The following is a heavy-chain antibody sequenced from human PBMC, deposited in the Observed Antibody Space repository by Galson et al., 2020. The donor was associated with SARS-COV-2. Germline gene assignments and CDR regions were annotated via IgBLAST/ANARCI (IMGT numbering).Heavy chain of an antibody. CDR3: ARWGPWATYYYDSSGYRYFDY. V-gene: IGHV4-61*01. Sequence: ASETLSLTCTVSGGSVSSGSYYWSWIRQPPGKGLEWIGYIYYSGSTNYNPSLKSRVTISVDTSKNQFSLKLSSVTAADTAVYYCARWGPWATYYYDSSGYRYFDYWGQGTLVTVSS. D-gene: IGHD3-22*01. CDR2: IYYSGST. J-gene: IGHJ4*02. CDR1: GGSVSSGSYY.